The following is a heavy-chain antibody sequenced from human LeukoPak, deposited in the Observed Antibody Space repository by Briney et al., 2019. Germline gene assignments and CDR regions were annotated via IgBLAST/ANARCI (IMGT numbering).Heavy chain of an antibody. CDR2: INSEGSST. CDR1: GFTFSSYW. CDR3: ARVFGDDYGDDWFDP. V-gene: IGHV3-74*01. J-gene: IGHJ5*02. D-gene: IGHD4-17*01. Sequence: HTGGSLRLSCAASGFTFSSYWMHWVRQAPGKGLVWVSRINSEGSSTSYADSVKGRFTISRDNAKNTLYLQMNSLRAEDTAVYYCARVFGDDYGDDWFDPWGQGTLVTVSS.